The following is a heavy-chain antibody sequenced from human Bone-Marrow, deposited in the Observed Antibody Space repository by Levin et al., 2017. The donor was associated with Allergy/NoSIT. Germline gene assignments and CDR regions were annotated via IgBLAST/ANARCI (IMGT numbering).Heavy chain of an antibody. Sequence: KTGESLKISCAASGFNFSDYYMSWHRQAPGKGLEWISYMSYSGITIYYADSVKGRFSISRDNAKNPLYLQMNNLRAEDTAVYYCARETRGLDVWGQGTTVVVSS. CDR2: MSYSGITI. CDR1: GFNFSDYY. V-gene: IGHV3-11*01. CDR3: ARETRGLDV. J-gene: IGHJ6*02.